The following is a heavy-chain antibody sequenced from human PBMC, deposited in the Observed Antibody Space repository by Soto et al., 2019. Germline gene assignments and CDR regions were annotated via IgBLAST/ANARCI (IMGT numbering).Heavy chain of an antibody. Sequence: DVQLVESGGGLAQPGGSLRLSCAASGFTFTRYDMHWVRLTAGKGLEWVSSIGTDGDTYYVVSVKGRFTISREDDKNSVYLQMNSLGAGDTAVYYCARAYYDSSGYPVGGMDVWGQGTMVTVSS. CDR1: GFTFTRYD. CDR3: ARAYYDSSGYPVGGMDV. D-gene: IGHD3-22*01. J-gene: IGHJ6*02. V-gene: IGHV3-13*01. CDR2: IGTDGDT.